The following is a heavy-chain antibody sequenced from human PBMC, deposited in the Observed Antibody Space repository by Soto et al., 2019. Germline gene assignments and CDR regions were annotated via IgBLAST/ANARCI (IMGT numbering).Heavy chain of an antibody. J-gene: IGHJ3*02. CDR1: GYTFTGYY. CDR2: INPNSGGT. Sequence: ASVKVSCKASGYTFTGYYMHWVRQAPGQGLEWMGWINPNSGGTNYAQKFQGWVTMTRDTSISTVYMELSRLRSDDTAVYYCARVAVITGTTGGAFDIWGQGTMVTVSS. D-gene: IGHD1-7*01. CDR3: ARVAVITGTTGGAFDI. V-gene: IGHV1-2*04.